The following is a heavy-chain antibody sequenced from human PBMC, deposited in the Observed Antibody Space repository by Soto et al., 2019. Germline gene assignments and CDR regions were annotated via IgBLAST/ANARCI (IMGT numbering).Heavy chain of an antibody. D-gene: IGHD5-18*01. Sequence: SETRSLTCSVSGGSISRGAYYWSWIRQPPGKCLDWIGYIYYSGSTYYTPSLKSRVTISVDTSKHQFSLKLSSVTAADTAVYYCARLHQYSYGFLCRATYGMDVWGQGTTVTVSS. CDR3: ARLHQYSYGFLCRATYGMDV. V-gene: IGHV4-30-4*01. J-gene: IGHJ6*02. CDR2: IYYSGST. CDR1: GGSISRGAYY.